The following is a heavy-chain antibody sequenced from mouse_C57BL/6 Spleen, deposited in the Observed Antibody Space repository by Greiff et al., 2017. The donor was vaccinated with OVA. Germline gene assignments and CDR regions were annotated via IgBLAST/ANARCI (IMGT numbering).Heavy chain of an antibody. V-gene: IGHV1-53*01. Sequence: VQLQQPGTELVKPGASVKLSCKASGYTFTSYWMHWVKQRPGQGLEWIGNINPSNGGTNYNEKFKSKATLTVDKSSSTAYMQLSSLTSEDSAVYYCARNGGNYHWYFDVWGTGTTVTVSS. J-gene: IGHJ1*03. CDR3: ARNGGNYHWYFDV. CDR2: INPSNGGT. D-gene: IGHD2-1*01. CDR1: GYTFTSYW.